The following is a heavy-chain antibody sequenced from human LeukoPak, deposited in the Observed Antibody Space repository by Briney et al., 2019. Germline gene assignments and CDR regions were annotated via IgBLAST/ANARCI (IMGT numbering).Heavy chain of an antibody. CDR1: GGSFSGYY. Sequence: SETLSLTCAVYGGSFSGYYWSRIRQPPGEGPEWIGEINHSGSTNYNPSLKSRVTISVDTSKNQFSLKLSSVTAADTAVYYCARVSYPGYAFDIWGQGTMVTVSS. V-gene: IGHV4-34*01. D-gene: IGHD1-26*01. CDR2: INHSGST. J-gene: IGHJ3*02. CDR3: ARVSYPGYAFDI.